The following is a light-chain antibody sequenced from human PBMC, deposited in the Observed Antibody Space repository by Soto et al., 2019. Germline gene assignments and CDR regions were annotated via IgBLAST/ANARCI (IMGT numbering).Light chain of an antibody. CDR3: ATWESSLSIAV. Sequence: QSVLTQPPSVSAAPGQRVTISCSGSTSNIGYNFVSWYQQFPGAAPKLLIFENDKRVSGTPDRFSGSKSGTSGTLAITGLKNGDEADYYCATWESSLSIAVFGGGTKVTVL. CDR1: TSNIGYNF. J-gene: IGLJ2*01. CDR2: END. V-gene: IGLV1-51*02.